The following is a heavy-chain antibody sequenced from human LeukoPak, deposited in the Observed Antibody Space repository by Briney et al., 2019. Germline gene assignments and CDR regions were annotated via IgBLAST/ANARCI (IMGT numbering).Heavy chain of an antibody. V-gene: IGHV3-7*01. CDR1: GFTFSSYW. CDR3: ARGRYYDSSGYYYASAFDI. CDR2: IKQDGSEK. J-gene: IGHJ3*02. Sequence: PGGSLRLSCAASGFTFSSYWMSWVRQAPGKGLEWVANIKQDGSEKYYVDSVKGRFTISRDNAKNSLYLQMNSLRAEDTAVYYCARGRYYDSSGYYYASAFDIWGQGTMVTVSS. D-gene: IGHD3-22*01.